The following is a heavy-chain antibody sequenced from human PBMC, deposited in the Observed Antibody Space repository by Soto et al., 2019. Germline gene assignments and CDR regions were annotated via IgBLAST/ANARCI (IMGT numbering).Heavy chain of an antibody. V-gene: IGHV3-23*01. D-gene: IGHD4-17*01. J-gene: IGHJ2*01. CDR3: AKSAIYGDFNWFFDL. Sequence: PGGSLRLSCAASGFTFSTYGMSWVRQAPGKGLEWVSGSSASGGRTNYADSVKGRFSISRDNSKNTLYLQMNSLIAEDTAVYFCAKSAIYGDFNWFFDLWGRGTQVTVSS. CDR2: SSASGGRT. CDR1: GFTFSTYG.